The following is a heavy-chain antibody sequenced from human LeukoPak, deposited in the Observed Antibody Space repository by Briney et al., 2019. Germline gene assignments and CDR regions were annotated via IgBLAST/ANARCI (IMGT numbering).Heavy chain of an antibody. CDR3: ARDSGPYGSGSQAYYYYGMDV. CDR1: GFTFSSYA. V-gene: IGHV3-30*04. Sequence: GGSLRLSCAASGFTFSSYAMHWVRQAPGKGLEWVAVISYDGSNKYYADSVKGRFTISRDNSKNTLYLQMNSLRAGDTAVYYCARDSGPYGSGSQAYYYYGMDVWGKGTTVTVSS. CDR2: ISYDGSNK. D-gene: IGHD3-10*01. J-gene: IGHJ6*04.